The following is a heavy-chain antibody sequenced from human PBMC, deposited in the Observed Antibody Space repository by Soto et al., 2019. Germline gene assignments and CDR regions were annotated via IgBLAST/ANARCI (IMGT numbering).Heavy chain of an antibody. D-gene: IGHD3-10*02. CDR2: IYADGHT. Sequence: EVQLVESGGDLVQPGGSLRLSCAVSGFSVSISYMGWVRQAPGKGLEWVSSIYADGHTYYADSVRGRFTIYTDNSKDTLYRQMNSLRVDDTAMYSCARHVRDYWYFDLWGRGTLVTVSS. V-gene: IGHV3-66*04. CDR1: GFSVSISY. CDR3: ARHVRDYWYFDL. J-gene: IGHJ2*01.